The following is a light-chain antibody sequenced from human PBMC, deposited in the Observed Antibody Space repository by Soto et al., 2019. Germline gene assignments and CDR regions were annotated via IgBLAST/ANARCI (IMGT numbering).Light chain of an antibody. CDR3: GSYAGSNTYV. CDR2: GVT. CDR1: SSDVGSYNL. V-gene: IGLV2-23*02. Sequence: QSVLTQPASVSGSPGQSITISCTGTSSDVGSYNLVSWYQQHPGKAPKFMFYGVTKRPSGVSNRFSGSKSGNTASLTISGLQAEDEADYYCGSYAGSNTYVFGTGTKVT. J-gene: IGLJ1*01.